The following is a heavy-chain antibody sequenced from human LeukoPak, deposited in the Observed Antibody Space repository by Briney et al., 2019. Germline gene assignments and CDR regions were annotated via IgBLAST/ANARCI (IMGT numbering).Heavy chain of an antibody. J-gene: IGHJ5*02. CDR3: ARDKSGYGLAWFDL. CDR2: IYTGGST. V-gene: IGHV3-53*01. CDR1: GFSVSIYY. Sequence: GGSLRLSCAASGFSVSIYYMTWVRQAPGKGLEWVSVIYTGGSTYYADSVKGRFTVSRDSSKNTLYLQINSLRAEDTGVYYCARDKSGYGLAWFDLWGQGTLVTVSS. D-gene: IGHD5-12*01.